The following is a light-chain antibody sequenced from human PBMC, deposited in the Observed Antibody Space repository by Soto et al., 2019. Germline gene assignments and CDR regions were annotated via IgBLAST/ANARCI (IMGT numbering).Light chain of an antibody. Sequence: QSALTQPRSVSGSPGQSVTISCTGTSSDVGGYNYVSWYQQHPGKAPKLMIYDVSKRPSGVPDRFSCSKSGNTASLTNSGLQAEDEAGFYCCSYAGSYDVVFGGGTQLTVL. V-gene: IGLV2-11*01. J-gene: IGLJ2*01. CDR2: DVS. CDR1: SSDVGGYNY. CDR3: CSYAGSYDVV.